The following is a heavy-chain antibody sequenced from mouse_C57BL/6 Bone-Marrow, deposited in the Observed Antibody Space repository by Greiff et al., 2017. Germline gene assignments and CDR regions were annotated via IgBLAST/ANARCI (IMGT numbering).Heavy chain of an antibody. CDR3: ATTAQVYFDY. V-gene: IGHV1-4*01. J-gene: IGHJ2*01. D-gene: IGHD3-2*02. CDR1: GYTFTSYT. CDR2: INPSSGYT. Sequence: QVQLQQSGAELARPGASVKMSCKASGYTFTSYTMHWVKQRPGQGLEWIGYINPSSGYTKYNQKFKDKATLTADKSSSTAYMQLSSRTSEDSAVYYCATTAQVYFDYWGQGTTLTVSS.